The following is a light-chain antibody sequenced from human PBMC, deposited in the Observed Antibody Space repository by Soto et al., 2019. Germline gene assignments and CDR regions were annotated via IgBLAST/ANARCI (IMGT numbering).Light chain of an antibody. CDR1: TGAVTNGHY. CDR3: LLSYNGPYV. CDR2: DTT. V-gene: IGLV7-46*01. J-gene: IGLJ1*01. Sequence: QAFVTQEPSLTVSPGVTVTLTCCSSTGAVTNGHYPYWFQQKPGQAPRTLIYDTTSRHSWTPARFSGSLLGGKAALTLSGAQPEDEAEYYCLLSYNGPYVSGTGTKVTVL.